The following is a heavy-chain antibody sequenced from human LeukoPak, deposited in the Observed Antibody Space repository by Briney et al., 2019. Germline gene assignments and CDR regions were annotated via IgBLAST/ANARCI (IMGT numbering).Heavy chain of an antibody. V-gene: IGHV3-53*04. D-gene: IGHD3-3*01. CDR3: ARVSVLRFLERTPYGMDV. CDR2: IYSGGST. CDR1: GFTVSSNY. J-gene: IGHJ6*02. Sequence: GGPLRLSCAASGFTVSSNYMSWVRQAPGKGLEWVSVIYSGGSTYYADSVKGRFTISRHNSKNTLYLQMNSLRAEDTAVYYCARVSVLRFLERTPYGMDVWGQGTTVTVSS.